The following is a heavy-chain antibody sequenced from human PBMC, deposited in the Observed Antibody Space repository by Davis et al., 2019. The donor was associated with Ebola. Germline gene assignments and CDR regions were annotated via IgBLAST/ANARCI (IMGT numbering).Heavy chain of an antibody. J-gene: IGHJ6*04. Sequence: MPSETLSLTCAVSGGSISSYNWWTWVRQPPGKGLEWIGEINDGGSFNYNPTLKSRITISVDTSKNQFSLKMTSVTAADTAVYYCARGVGKGHNYYYYGVDVWGKGTTVTVSS. V-gene: IGHV4-4*02. CDR2: INDGGSF. D-gene: IGHD5-24*01. CDR3: ARGVGKGHNYYYYGVDV. CDR1: GGSISSYNW.